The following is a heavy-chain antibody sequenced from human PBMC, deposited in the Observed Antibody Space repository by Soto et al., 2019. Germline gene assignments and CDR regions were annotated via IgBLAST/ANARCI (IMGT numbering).Heavy chain of an antibody. CDR3: ARADCSGGSCLYYFDY. CDR2: IYYSGST. CDR1: GGSISSGGYY. J-gene: IGHJ4*02. V-gene: IGHV4-31*03. D-gene: IGHD2-15*01. Sequence: PSETLSLTCTVSGGSISSGGYYWSWIRQHPGKGLEWIGYIYYSGSTYYNPSLKSRVTISVDTSKNQFSLKLSSVTAADTAVYYCARADCSGGSCLYYFDYWGQGTLVTVSS.